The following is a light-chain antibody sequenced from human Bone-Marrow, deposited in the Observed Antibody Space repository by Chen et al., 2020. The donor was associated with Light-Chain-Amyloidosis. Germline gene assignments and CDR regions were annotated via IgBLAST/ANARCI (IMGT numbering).Light chain of an antibody. Sequence: SYVLTQPSSVSVAPGQTATIACGGNNIGTTSVHWYQQTPGQAPLLFVYDDSDRPSGIPERLSGSNSRNTATLTISRVGAGDEADYYCQVWDRSSDRPVFGGGTKLTVL. V-gene: IGLV3-21*02. CDR2: DDS. CDR3: QVWDRSSDRPV. CDR1: NIGTTS. J-gene: IGLJ3*02.